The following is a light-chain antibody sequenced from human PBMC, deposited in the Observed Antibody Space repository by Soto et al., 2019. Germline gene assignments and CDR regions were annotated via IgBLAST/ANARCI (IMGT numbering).Light chain of an antibody. CDR3: SSFTTSSTFV. V-gene: IGLV2-14*01. J-gene: IGLJ1*01. CDR1: SSDVGRYDY. CDR2: DVS. Sequence: QSVLAQPASVSGSPGQSITISCTGTSSDVGRYDYVSWFQQHPGKTPKLLIYDVSNWPSGASDRFSGSKSGNTASLTISGLQPEDEPDYYCSSFTTSSTFVFGTGTKVTVL.